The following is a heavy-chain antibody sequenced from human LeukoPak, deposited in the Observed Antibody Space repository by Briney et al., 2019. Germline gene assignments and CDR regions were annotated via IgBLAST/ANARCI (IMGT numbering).Heavy chain of an antibody. CDR3: TRALRDYGSGSYRPYYFDY. D-gene: IGHD3-10*01. V-gene: IGHV3-11*01. Sequence: GGSLRLSCAASGFTFSDYYMSWIRQAPGKGLEWVSYISSSGSTIYYADSVKGRFTICRDNAKNSLYLQMNSLRAEDTAVYYCTRALRDYGSGSYRPYYFDYWGQGTLVTVSS. CDR1: GFTFSDYY. J-gene: IGHJ4*02. CDR2: ISSSGSTI.